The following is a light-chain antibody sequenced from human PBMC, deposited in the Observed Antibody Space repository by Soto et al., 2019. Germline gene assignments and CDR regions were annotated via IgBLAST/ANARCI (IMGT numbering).Light chain of an antibody. CDR3: QQYNLHSPAT. J-gene: IGKJ1*01. CDR1: QNIGRW. CDR2: DVS. Sequence: DIQXTQSPSSLSASVGDRVTITCRASQNIGRWLAWYQQKPGKAPKLMIYDVSTLISGVPSRFSGSGSGTEFTLTISSLQPDDFTTYYCQQYNLHSPATFGPGTKVDIK. V-gene: IGKV1-5*01.